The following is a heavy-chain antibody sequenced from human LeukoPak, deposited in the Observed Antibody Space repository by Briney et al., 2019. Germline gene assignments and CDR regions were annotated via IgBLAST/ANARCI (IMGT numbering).Heavy chain of an antibody. Sequence: TLSLTCTVSGYSISSGYYWGWIRQPAGKGLEWIGRIYTSGSTNYNPSLKSRVTMSVDTSKNQFSLKLSSVTAADTAVYYCARDRYYYDSSGYRFDYWGQGTLVTVSS. CDR1: GYSISSGYY. J-gene: IGHJ4*02. CDR2: IYTSGST. V-gene: IGHV4-61*02. CDR3: ARDRYYYDSSGYRFDY. D-gene: IGHD3-22*01.